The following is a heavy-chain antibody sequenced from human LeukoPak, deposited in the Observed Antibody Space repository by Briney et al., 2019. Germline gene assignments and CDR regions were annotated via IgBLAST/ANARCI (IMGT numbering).Heavy chain of an antibody. Sequence: SETLSLTCTISGGSIGSYYWSWVRQPPGKGLEWIGYIHYSGSTNYNPSLKSRVTTSIDTSKNQFSLKVTSVTAADAAVYYCARAGFYASVNQYYYYYYMDVWGTGTTVTVSS. CDR3: ARAGFYASVNQYYYYYYMDV. V-gene: IGHV4-59*01. CDR1: GGSIGSYY. CDR2: IHYSGST. J-gene: IGHJ6*03. D-gene: IGHD2/OR15-2a*01.